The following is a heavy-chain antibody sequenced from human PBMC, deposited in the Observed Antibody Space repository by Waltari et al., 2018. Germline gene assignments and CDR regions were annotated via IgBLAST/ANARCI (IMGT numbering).Heavy chain of an antibody. V-gene: IGHV4-34*01. D-gene: IGHD7-27*01. Sequence: QVQLQQWGAGLLKPSETLSLTCAVYGGSFSGYYWSWIRQPPGKGLEWIGEINHSGSTNYNPSLKSRVTISVDTSKNQFSLKLSSVTAADTAVYYCARGLLGGWFDPWGQGTLVTVSS. CDR2: INHSGST. CDR3: ARGLLGGWFDP. J-gene: IGHJ5*02. CDR1: GGSFSGYY.